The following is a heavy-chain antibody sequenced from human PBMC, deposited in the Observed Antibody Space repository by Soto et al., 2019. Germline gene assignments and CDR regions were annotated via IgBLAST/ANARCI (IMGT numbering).Heavy chain of an antibody. V-gene: IGHV6-1*01. CDR3: ARDRSPGSSSWYDY. CDR1: GDRVSRNSAA. Sequence: SQTLSLTCAISGDRVSRNSAAWNWIRQSPSRGLEWLGRTYYGSKWYNDYAVSVKGRITINPDTSKNQFSLHLHSVTPEDTAVYYCARDRSPGSSSWYDYWGQGALVTVSS. D-gene: IGHD6-13*01. CDR2: TYYGSKWYN. J-gene: IGHJ4*02.